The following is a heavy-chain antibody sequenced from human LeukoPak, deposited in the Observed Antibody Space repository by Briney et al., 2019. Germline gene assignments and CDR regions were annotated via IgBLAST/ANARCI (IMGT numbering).Heavy chain of an antibody. CDR2: IRYDGSNK. D-gene: IGHD2-15*01. V-gene: IGHV3-30*02. J-gene: IGHJ4*02. CDR3: AKDWDVVGYCSGGSCH. CDR1: GFTFSSCG. Sequence: PGGSLRLSCAASGFTFSSCGMHWVRQAPGKGLEWVAFIRYDGSNKYYADSVKGRFTISRDNSKNTLYLQMNSLRAEDTAVYYCAKDWDVVGYCSGGSCHWGQGTLVTVSS.